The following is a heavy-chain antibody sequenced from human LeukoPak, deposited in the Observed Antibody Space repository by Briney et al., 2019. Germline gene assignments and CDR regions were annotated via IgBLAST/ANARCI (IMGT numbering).Heavy chain of an antibody. D-gene: IGHD3-3*01. Sequence: ASVKVSCKASGYTFTSYGISWVRQAPGQGLEWMGWISAYNGNTNYAQKLQGRVTMTTDTSTSTAYMELRSLRSDDTAVYYCGREIRRFLEWYSDYWGQGTLVTVSS. V-gene: IGHV1-18*01. CDR3: GREIRRFLEWYSDY. CDR1: GYTFTSYG. CDR2: ISAYNGNT. J-gene: IGHJ4*02.